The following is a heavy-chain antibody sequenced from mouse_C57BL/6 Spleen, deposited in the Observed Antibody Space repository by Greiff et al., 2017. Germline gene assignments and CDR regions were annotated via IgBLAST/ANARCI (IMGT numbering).Heavy chain of an antibody. CDR3: ARYEEYYAMDY. CDR1: GYTFTSYW. Sequence: VQLQQPGAELVMPGASVKLSCKASGYTFTSYWMHWVKQRPGQGLEWIGEIDPSDSYTNYNQKFKGKSTLTVDKSSSTAYMQLSSLTSEDSAVYYCARYEEYYAMDYWGQGTSVTVSS. D-gene: IGHD2-12*01. V-gene: IGHV1-69*01. CDR2: IDPSDSYT. J-gene: IGHJ4*01.